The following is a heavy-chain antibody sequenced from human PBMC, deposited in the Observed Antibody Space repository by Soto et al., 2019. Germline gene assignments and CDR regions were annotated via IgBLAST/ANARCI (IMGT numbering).Heavy chain of an antibody. D-gene: IGHD2-15*01. Sequence: ASVTVSCKASGYTFTSYGISWVRQAPGQGLEWMGWISAYNGNTNYAQKLQGRVTMTTDTSTSTAYMELRSLRSDDTAVYYCARGSSVVAATSFDYWGQGTLVTVSS. V-gene: IGHV1-18*01. J-gene: IGHJ4*02. CDR2: ISAYNGNT. CDR1: GYTFTSYG. CDR3: ARGSSVVAATSFDY.